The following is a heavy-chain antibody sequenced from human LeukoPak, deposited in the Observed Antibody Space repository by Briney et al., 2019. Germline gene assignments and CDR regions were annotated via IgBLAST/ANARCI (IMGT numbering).Heavy chain of an antibody. CDR2: TSDRGDYT. CDR3: ARGVDYYENSGTIDY. D-gene: IGHD3-22*01. V-gene: IGHV3-23*01. J-gene: IGHJ4*02. Sequence: GGSLRLSCAASGFTFSSYSMSWVRQAPGKGLEWVSGTSDRGDYTYYADSVKGRFTISRDNSKNTLYLQMNSLRAEDTAVYYCARGVDYYENSGTIDYWGQGTLVTVSS. CDR1: GFTFSSYS.